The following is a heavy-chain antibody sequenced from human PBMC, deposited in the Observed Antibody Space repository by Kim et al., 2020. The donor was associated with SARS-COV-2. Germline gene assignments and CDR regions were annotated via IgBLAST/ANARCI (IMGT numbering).Heavy chain of an antibody. Sequence: QGRVTITADESTSTAYMELSSLRSEDTAVYYCARTHAAYSSSPTWRLDYWGQGTLVTVSS. CDR3: ARTHAAYSSSPTWRLDY. V-gene: IGHV1-69*01. J-gene: IGHJ4*02. D-gene: IGHD6-6*01.